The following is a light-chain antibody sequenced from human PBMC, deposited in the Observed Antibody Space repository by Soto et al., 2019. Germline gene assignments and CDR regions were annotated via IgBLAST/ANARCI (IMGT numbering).Light chain of an antibody. Sequence: IQLTQSPSSLSASVGDRVTITRRASQGISSFLGWYQQKPGRAPKLLIYAASTLQSGVPLRFSGSGSGTDFTLTISSLQPEDFATYHCQQVNSYPRTFGQGTKLEIK. J-gene: IGKJ2*01. CDR3: QQVNSYPRT. CDR2: AAS. CDR1: QGISSF. V-gene: IGKV1-9*01.